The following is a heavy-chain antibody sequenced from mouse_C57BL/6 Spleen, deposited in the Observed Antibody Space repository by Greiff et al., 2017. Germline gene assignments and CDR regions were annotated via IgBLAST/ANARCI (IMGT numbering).Heavy chain of an antibody. CDR1: GYAFSSYW. CDR2: IYPGDGDT. J-gene: IGHJ3*01. V-gene: IGHV1-80*01. CDR3: ARGDCGGGFGY. Sequence: QVQLQQSGAELVKPGASVKISCKASGYAFSSYWMNWVKQRPGKGLEWIGQIYPGDGDTNYNGKFKGKATLTADKSSSTAYMELSGLTSEASAVYFGARGDCGGGFGYWGQGTLVTVSA. D-gene: IGHD3-3*01.